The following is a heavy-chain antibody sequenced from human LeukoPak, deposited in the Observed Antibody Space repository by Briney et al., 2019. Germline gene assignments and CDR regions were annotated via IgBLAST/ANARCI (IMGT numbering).Heavy chain of an antibody. CDR1: GFTFSSYA. V-gene: IGHV3-23*01. CDR2: ISVSGGST. J-gene: IGHJ4*02. D-gene: IGHD2-2*01. CDR3: AKDSVARRYCSSTSCSAADY. Sequence: GGSLRLSCAASGFTFSSYAMSWVRQAPGKGLEWVSAISVSGGSTYYADSVKGRFTISRDNSKNTLYLQMNSLRAEDTAVYYCAKDSVARRYCSSTSCSAADYWGQGTLVTVSS.